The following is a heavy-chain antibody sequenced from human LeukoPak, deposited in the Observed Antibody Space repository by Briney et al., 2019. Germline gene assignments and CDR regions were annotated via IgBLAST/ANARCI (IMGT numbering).Heavy chain of an antibody. J-gene: IGHJ4*02. CDR2: ISYDGSNK. D-gene: IGHD2-15*01. V-gene: IGHV3-30-3*01. CDR1: GFTFSSYA. CDR3: ARDSRSGGSCCQGGVDY. Sequence: PGRSLRLSCAASGFTFSSYAMHWVRQAPGKGLEWVAVISYDGSNKYYADSVKGRFSISRDNSKNTLYLQMNSLRAEDTAVYYCARDSRSGGSCCQGGVDYWGQGTLVTVSS.